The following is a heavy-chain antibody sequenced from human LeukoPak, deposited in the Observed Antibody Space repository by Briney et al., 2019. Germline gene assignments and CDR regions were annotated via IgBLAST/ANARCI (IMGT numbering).Heavy chain of an antibody. Sequence: PSETLSLTCAVYGGSFSGYYWSWLRQPPGKGLEWVGEINHSGSTNYNPSLKRRVTISVDTSKNQFSLKLSSVTAADTAVYYCARESVQDWFDPWGQGTLVTVSS. CDR3: ARESVQDWFDP. CDR1: GGSFSGYY. J-gene: IGHJ5*02. CDR2: INHSGST. D-gene: IGHD1-1*01. V-gene: IGHV4-34*01.